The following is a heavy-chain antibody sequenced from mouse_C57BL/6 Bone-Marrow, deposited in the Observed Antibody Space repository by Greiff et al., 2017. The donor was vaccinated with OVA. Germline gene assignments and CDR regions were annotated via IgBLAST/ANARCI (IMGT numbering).Heavy chain of an antibody. Sequence: QVQLQQPGAELVRPGSSVKLSCKASGYTFTSYWMHWVKQRPIQGLEWIGNIDPSDSATHYNQKFKDKATLTVDKSSSTAYMQLSSLTSEDAAVYYCAYYSNLEYWGQGTSVTVSA. CDR2: IDPSDSAT. J-gene: IGHJ4*01. CDR1: GYTFTSYW. CDR3: AYYSNLEY. V-gene: IGHV1-52*01. D-gene: IGHD2-5*01.